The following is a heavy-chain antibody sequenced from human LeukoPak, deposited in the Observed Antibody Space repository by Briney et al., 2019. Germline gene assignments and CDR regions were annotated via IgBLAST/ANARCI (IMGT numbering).Heavy chain of an antibody. J-gene: IGHJ4*02. D-gene: IGHD1-26*01. CDR1: GFTVSSNY. CDR2: TYSSGST. V-gene: IGHV3-53*01. Sequence: GGSLRLSCAASGFTVSSNYMSWLRQAPGKGLEWVSVTYSSGSTYYADSVKGRFTISRDNSKNTLDLQMSSLRAEDTAVYYCARDVYTGRYYLDYWGQGTLVTVSS. CDR3: ARDVYTGRYYLDY.